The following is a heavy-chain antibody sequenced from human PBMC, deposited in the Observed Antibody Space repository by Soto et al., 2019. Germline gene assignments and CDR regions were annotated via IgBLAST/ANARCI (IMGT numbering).Heavy chain of an antibody. V-gene: IGHV3-21*02. CDR1: GFTFGSHS. Sequence: EVQLVESGGGLVKPGGSLRLSCAASGFTFGSHSMFWVRQAPGKGLEWVSSISDSSTYIFYADSVKGRFAISRDNAENSLFLQMDSLRAEDTAVYYCARGGIVVVGAATRSLDYWGRGTLVTVSS. CDR2: ISDSSTYI. D-gene: IGHD2-15*01. J-gene: IGHJ4*02. CDR3: ARGGIVVVGAATRSLDY.